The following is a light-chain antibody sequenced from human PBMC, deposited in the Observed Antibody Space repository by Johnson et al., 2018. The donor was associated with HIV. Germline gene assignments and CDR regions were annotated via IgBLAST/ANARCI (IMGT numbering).Light chain of an antibody. J-gene: IGLJ1*01. V-gene: IGLV1-51*02. Sequence: QSLLTQPPSVSAAPGQKVTISCSGGSSNVGNHYVSWYQQFPGTAPKLLTYENNKRPSGIPDRFSGSKSGTSATLGITGLPTGDEADYYCGAWDNSLSGGLFGFGTGTKVTVL. CDR2: ENN. CDR3: GAWDNSLSGGLFG. CDR1: SSNVGNHY.